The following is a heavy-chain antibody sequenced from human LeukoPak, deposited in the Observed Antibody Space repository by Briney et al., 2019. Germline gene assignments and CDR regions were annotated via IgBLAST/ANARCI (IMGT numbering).Heavy chain of an antibody. Sequence: PSETLSLTCAVYGGSFSGYYWSWIRQPPGKGLEWIGEINHSGSTNYNPSLKSRVTISVDTSKNQFSLKLSSVTAADTAVYYCARGASIAVAGSSGHYYYMDVWGKGTTVTVSS. CDR1: GGSFSGYY. D-gene: IGHD6-19*01. J-gene: IGHJ6*03. CDR2: INHSGST. CDR3: ARGASIAVAGSSGHYYYMDV. V-gene: IGHV4-34*01.